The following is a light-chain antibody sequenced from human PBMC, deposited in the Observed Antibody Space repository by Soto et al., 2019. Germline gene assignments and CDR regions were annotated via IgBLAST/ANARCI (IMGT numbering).Light chain of an antibody. J-gene: IGKJ1*01. CDR1: QSVSSSY. Sequence: EIVLTQSPGTLSLTLGERATLSCRASQSVSSSYFAWYQQKPGQAPRLLIYGASSRATGIPDRFSGSGSGTDFTLTISRLEPEDFAVYYCQQYGSSPGTFGQGTKVEIK. CDR3: QQYGSSPGT. CDR2: GAS. V-gene: IGKV3-20*01.